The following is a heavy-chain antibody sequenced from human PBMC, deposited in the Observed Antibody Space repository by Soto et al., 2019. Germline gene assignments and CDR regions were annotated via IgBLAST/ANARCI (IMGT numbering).Heavy chain of an antibody. D-gene: IGHD2-8*01. J-gene: IGHJ3*01. CDR1: GYTFTSYG. CDR2: ISAYNGNT. V-gene: IGHV1-18*01. Sequence: GASVKVSCKASGYTFTSYGISWVRQAPGQGLEWMGWISAYNGNTNYAQKLQGRVTMTTDTSTSTAYMELRSLRSDHTAVYYCASGGPAILYVVPVVGDAFNVWGQGTQVTVS. CDR3: ASGGPAILYVVPVVGDAFNV.